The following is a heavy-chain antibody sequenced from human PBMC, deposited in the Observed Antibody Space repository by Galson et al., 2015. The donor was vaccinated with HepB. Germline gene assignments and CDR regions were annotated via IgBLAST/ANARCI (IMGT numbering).Heavy chain of an antibody. CDR1: GFPFTTYT. Sequence: SLRLSCAASGFPFTTYTIHWVRQAPGKGLEWVAVLTYDDTFTFYADFVKGRFTISRDSSKNTLMYLQMHNLTPDDTAVYYCTRDSIVDGHPGVFDSWGPGTLVTVSS. V-gene: IGHV3-30-3*01. CDR2: LTYDDTFT. J-gene: IGHJ4*02. CDR3: TRDSIVDGHPGVFDS. D-gene: IGHD2-15*01.